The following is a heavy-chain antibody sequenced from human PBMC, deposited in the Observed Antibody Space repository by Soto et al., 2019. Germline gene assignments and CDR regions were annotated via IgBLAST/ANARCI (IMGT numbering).Heavy chain of an antibody. D-gene: IGHD2-15*01. CDR2: VRSKYNSYAT. CDR3: SRQDPVTVVENDAFDI. V-gene: IGHV3-73*01. Sequence: EVQLVESGGALVQPGGSLKLSCAASGFTFSGSAMHWVRQASGKGLEWVGRVRSKYNSYATAYAASVKGRFTISRDDSKNTAYLQMNSLKTEDTAVYYGSRQDPVTVVENDAFDIWGQGTMVTVSS. J-gene: IGHJ3*02. CDR1: GFTFSGSA.